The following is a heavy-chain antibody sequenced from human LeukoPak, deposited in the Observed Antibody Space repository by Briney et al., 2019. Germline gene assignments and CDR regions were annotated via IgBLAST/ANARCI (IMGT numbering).Heavy chain of an antibody. J-gene: IGHJ4*02. V-gene: IGHV4-59*08. CDR2: VPNSGST. CDR1: GDSISGNY. Sequence: SETLSLTCTVSGDSISGNYWTWIRQPPGKGLEWIGHVPNSGSTKYNPSLKSRVTISIDTSKKHFSLKLSSVTAADTAVYYCASRAYYDSSGLDYWGQGILVTVSS. CDR3: ASRAYYDSSGLDY. D-gene: IGHD3-22*01.